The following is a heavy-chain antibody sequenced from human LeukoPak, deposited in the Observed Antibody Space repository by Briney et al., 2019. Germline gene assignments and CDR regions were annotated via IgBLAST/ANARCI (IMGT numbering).Heavy chain of an antibody. CDR3: ARHRWGHCSGGSCYSGRENACDI. D-gene: IGHD2-15*01. J-gene: IGHJ3*02. CDR1: GGSISSRSYY. CDR2: IYYSGST. V-gene: IGHV4-39*01. Sequence: SETLSLTCTVSGGSISSRSYYWGWIRQPQGKGLEWIGCIYYSGSTYYNPSLKSRVTISVDTSKNQFSPKLSSVTAADTAVYYCARHRWGHCSGGSCYSGRENACDIWGQGTMVTVSS.